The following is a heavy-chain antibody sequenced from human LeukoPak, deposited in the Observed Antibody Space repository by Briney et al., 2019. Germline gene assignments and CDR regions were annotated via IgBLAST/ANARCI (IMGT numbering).Heavy chain of an antibody. D-gene: IGHD3-10*01. J-gene: IGHJ6*02. CDR2: TSDSGTTT. CDR1: EFAFSSFA. CDR3: AKGGSGFGFYYGMDV. V-gene: IGHV3-23*01. Sequence: GGSLRLSCAASEFAFSSFAMNWVRQAPGKGLEWVSGTSDSGTTTYYADSVKGRFTMSRDNSKKTLFLQMDSLRAEDTAVYYCAKGGSGFGFYYGMDVWGQGTTVTVSS.